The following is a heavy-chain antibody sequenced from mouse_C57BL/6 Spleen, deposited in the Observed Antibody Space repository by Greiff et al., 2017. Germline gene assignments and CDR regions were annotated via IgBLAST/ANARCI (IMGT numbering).Heavy chain of an antibody. CDR2: IYPSDSET. CDR1: GYTFTSYW. D-gene: IGHD1-1*01. CDR3: AREGLHYYGSSLFAY. V-gene: IGHV1-61*01. Sequence: VQLQQPGAELVRPGSSVKLSCKASGYTFTSYWMDWVKQRPGQGLEWIGNIYPSDSETHYNQKFKDKATLTVDKSSSTAYMQLSSLTSEDSAVYYCAREGLHYYGSSLFAYWGQGTLVTVSA. J-gene: IGHJ3*01.